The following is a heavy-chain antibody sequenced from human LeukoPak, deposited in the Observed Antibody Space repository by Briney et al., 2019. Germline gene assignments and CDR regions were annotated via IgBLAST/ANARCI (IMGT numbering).Heavy chain of an antibody. CDR1: GFTVSSNY. V-gene: IGHV3-66*01. Sequence: GRSLRLSCAASGFTVSSNYMSWVRQAPGKGLEWVSAIYSGDNTYYADSVKGRFTISRDNSKNTLYLQMNSLRAEDTAVYYCARGGGAKGLDYWGQGTLVTVSS. D-gene: IGHD4-17*01. CDR3: ARGGGAKGLDY. CDR2: IYSGDNT. J-gene: IGHJ4*02.